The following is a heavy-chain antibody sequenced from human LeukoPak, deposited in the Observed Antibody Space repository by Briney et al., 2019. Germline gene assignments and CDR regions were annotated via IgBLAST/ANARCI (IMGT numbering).Heavy chain of an antibody. D-gene: IGHD3-16*02. V-gene: IGHV1-18*01. J-gene: IGHJ4*02. CDR1: GYTFTDNG. CDR3: ARDKNYRFDY. Sequence: GASVKVSCKASGYTFTDNGISWVRQAPGEGLGWMGWISANSGKTKYAQRFQGRVTMTRETSSSTVYMELRSLRSDDTAVYFCARDKNYRFDYWGQGTLVSVTS. CDR2: ISANSGKT.